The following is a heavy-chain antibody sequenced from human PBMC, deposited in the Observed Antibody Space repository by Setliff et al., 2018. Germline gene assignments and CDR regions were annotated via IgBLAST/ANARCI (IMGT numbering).Heavy chain of an antibody. CDR1: GFTFSSYA. CDR2: IKEDGSEK. J-gene: IGHJ4*02. D-gene: IGHD2-15*01. CDR3: ARSSSFRGPCTGGSCSDFDA. V-gene: IGHV3-7*03. Sequence: GGSLRLSCAGSGFTFSSYAMSWVRQAPGKGLEWVANIKEDGSEKYYVDSVKGRFTISRDNAKNSVDLEMNSPRAEDTAVYYCARSSSFRGPCTGGSCSDFDAWGQGILVTVSS.